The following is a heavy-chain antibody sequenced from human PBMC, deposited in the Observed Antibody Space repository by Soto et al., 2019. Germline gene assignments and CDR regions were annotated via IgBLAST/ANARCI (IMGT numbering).Heavy chain of an antibody. D-gene: IGHD2-2*01. V-gene: IGHV3-30*03. Sequence: QVQLVESGGGVVQPGRSLRLSCAASGFTFSTYAMHRVRQAPGKGVEWVGVLSYDGRNKYYADSVKGRFTISRDNSKNTLYLQMNSLRAEDTAVYYCARVVPAAMYYYYGMDVWGQGTTVTVSS. CDR1: GFTFSTYA. CDR2: LSYDGRNK. CDR3: ARVVPAAMYYYYGMDV. J-gene: IGHJ6*02.